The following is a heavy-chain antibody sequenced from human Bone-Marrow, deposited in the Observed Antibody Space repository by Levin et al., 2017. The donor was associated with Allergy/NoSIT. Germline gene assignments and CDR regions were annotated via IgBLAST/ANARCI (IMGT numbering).Heavy chain of an antibody. CDR3: ARGGGNYRHDLDS. Sequence: QSGGSLRLSCVGSGFTFSNHGIHWVRQAPGKGLEWVSVSSFDGNNEYSADSVKGRLTMSRDNSKNTVYLQIDSLRAEDTALYYCARGGGNYRHDLDSWGKGILVIVSS. CDR1: GFTFSNHG. D-gene: IGHD5-24*01. CDR2: SSFDGNNE. J-gene: IGHJ4*02. V-gene: IGHV3-30*03.